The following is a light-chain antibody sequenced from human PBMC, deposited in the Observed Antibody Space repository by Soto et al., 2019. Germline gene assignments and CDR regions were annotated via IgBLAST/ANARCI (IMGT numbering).Light chain of an antibody. V-gene: IGKV1-33*01. Sequence: DIQMTQSPSSLSASVGDRVTITCQASQDISNYLNWYQQKPGKAPKLLIYDASNLETGVPSRFSGSGSGTDYTFTISSRQPEDIVTYYCQQYYNHPPCTFGPGTKVDIK. CDR2: DAS. J-gene: IGKJ3*01. CDR1: QDISNY. CDR3: QQYYNHPPCT.